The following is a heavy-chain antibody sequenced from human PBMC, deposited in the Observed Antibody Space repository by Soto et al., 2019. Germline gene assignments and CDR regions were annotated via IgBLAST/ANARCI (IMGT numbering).Heavy chain of an antibody. V-gene: IGHV3-23*01. J-gene: IGHJ3*02. D-gene: IGHD3-10*01. CDR3: AKVLGRGSHPDAFDI. Sequence: GGSLRLSCAASGFTFGSYAMSWVRQAPGKGLEWVSAISGSGGSTYYADSVKGRFTISRDNSKNTLYLQMNSLRAEDTAVYYCAKVLGRGSHPDAFDIWGQGTMVTVSS. CDR1: GFTFGSYA. CDR2: ISGSGGST.